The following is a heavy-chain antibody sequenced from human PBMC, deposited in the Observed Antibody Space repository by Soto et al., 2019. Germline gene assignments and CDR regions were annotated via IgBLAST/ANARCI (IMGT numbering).Heavy chain of an antibody. CDR1: GGTFSSYT. CDR3: ARELRYYYYMEV. J-gene: IGHJ6*03. CDR2: IIPILGIA. Sequence: ASVKVSCKASGGTFSSYTISWVRQAPGQGLEWMGRIIPILGIANYAQKFQGRVTITADKSTSTAYMELSSLRSEDTAVYYCARELRYYYYMEVWGKGTTVTVSS. V-gene: IGHV1-69*04. D-gene: IGHD3-16*01.